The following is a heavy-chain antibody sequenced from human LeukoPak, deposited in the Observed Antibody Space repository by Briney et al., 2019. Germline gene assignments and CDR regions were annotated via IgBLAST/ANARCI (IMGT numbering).Heavy chain of an antibody. CDR3: ARVGRDYVWGSYRKPRNRAEYFQH. D-gene: IGHD3-16*02. CDR1: GGSFSGYY. Sequence: SETLSLTCAVYGGSFSGYYWSWIRQPPGKGLEWIGETNHSGSTNYNPSLKSRVTISVDTSKNQFSLKLSSVTAADTAVYYCARVGRDYVWGSYRKPRNRAEYFQHWGQGTLVTVSS. CDR2: TNHSGST. J-gene: IGHJ1*01. V-gene: IGHV4-34*01.